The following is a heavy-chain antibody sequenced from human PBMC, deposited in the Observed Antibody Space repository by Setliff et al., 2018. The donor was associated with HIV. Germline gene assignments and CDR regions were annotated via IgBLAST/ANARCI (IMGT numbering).Heavy chain of an antibody. CDR3: VRDIGFNLYDH. CDR2: INQVESEK. V-gene: IGHV3-7*01. D-gene: IGHD2-2*02. J-gene: IGHJ4*02. CDR1: GFTFSDYY. Sequence: GGSLRLSCAAPGFTFSDYYMSWIRQAPGKGLEWVANINQVESEKYYVDSVKGRFTISRDNAKNSLYLQMSSLRAEDRAVYYCVRDIGFNLYDHWGQGTLVTVSS.